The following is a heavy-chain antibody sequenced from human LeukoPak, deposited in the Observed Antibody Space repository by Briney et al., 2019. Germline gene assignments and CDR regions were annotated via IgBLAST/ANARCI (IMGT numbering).Heavy chain of an antibody. CDR3: ARAPSSGWYPCRFDP. CDR2: IYYSGST. CDR1: GGSISSYY. Sequence: PSETLSLTCTVSGGSISSYYWSWIRQPPGKGLEWIGYIYYSGSTNYNPSLKSRVTISVDTSKNQFSLKLSSVTAADTAVYYCARAPSSGWYPCRFDPWGQGTLVTVSS. V-gene: IGHV4-59*01. J-gene: IGHJ5*02. D-gene: IGHD6-19*01.